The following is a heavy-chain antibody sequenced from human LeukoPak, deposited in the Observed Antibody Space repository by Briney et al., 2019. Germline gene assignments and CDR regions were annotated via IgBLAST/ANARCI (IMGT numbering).Heavy chain of an antibody. Sequence: PGGSLKISCVASGFTFSSYAMSWIRQAPGKGLEWVSAISSGGGNTDYADSVKGGFIISRDNSKNTVFLQMNSLRAEDTGVYYCANRISGSSSWGQGTLVTVSS. J-gene: IGHJ5*02. CDR3: ANRISGSSS. CDR1: GFTFSSYA. D-gene: IGHD1-26*01. V-gene: IGHV3-23*01. CDR2: ISSGGGNT.